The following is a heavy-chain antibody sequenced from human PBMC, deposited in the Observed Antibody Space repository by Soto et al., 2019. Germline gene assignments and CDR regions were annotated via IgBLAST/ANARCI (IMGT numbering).Heavy chain of an antibody. V-gene: IGHV1-2*02. J-gene: IGHJ6*02. Sequence: ASVKVSCKASGYTFTGYYMHWVRQAPGQGLEWMGWINPNSGGTNYAQKFQGRVTMTRDTSISTAYMELSRLRSDDTAVYYCAGIYDFWSGYYTPYYYYGMDVWGQGTTVTVAS. CDR2: INPNSGGT. D-gene: IGHD3-3*01. CDR3: AGIYDFWSGYYTPYYYYGMDV. CDR1: GYTFTGYY.